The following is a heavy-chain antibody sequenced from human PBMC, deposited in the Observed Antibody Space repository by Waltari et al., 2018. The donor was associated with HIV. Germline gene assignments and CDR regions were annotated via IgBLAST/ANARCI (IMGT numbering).Heavy chain of an antibody. V-gene: IGHV4-30-4*01. CDR2: TLYRLGA. CDR1: GGSIRGADYY. D-gene: IGHD3-3*01. J-gene: IGHJ6*02. Sequence: QVQLQESGPGLVKPSQTLSLTCTVSGGSIRGADYYWSWVRQPPGTGLEWLGDTLYRLGAYHRPAHQSRVSRSLDMSKNECARKLSAGTVEETAVDCGAGEGRERRFGCEGLFGSGWDVWGQGTTVSVSS. CDR3: AGEGRERRFGCEGLFGSGWDV.